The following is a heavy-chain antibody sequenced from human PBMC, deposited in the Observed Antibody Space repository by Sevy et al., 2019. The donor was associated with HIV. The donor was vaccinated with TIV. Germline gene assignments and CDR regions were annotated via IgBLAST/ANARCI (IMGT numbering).Heavy chain of an antibody. D-gene: IGHD2-2*02. CDR3: ARVTTRVVVVPAAIVPDAFDI. J-gene: IGHJ3*02. Sequence: SETLSLTCAVSGYSISSGYFWGWIRQPPGKGLEWIGNIYHSGSTYYNPSLNSRVTMSVDTSKNQFSLRLSSVTAADTAVYYCARVTTRVVVVPAAIVPDAFDIWGQGTMVTVSS. CDR2: IYHSGST. CDR1: GYSISSGYF. V-gene: IGHV4-38-2*01.